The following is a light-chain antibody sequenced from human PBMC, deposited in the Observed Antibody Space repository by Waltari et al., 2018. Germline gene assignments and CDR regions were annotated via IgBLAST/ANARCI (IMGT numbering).Light chain of an antibody. CDR3: QQYYNSPPT. J-gene: IGKJ4*01. Sequence: DIVMTQSPDSLAVSLGERATLNCKSSQRFLHISSNNNYSPWYQQKPGQPPKLLIYWASTRESGVPDRFSGSGSGTNFTLTISSLQPEDVADYYCQQYYNSPPTFGGGTRVGIK. CDR2: WAS. CDR1: QRFLHISSNNNY. V-gene: IGKV4-1*01.